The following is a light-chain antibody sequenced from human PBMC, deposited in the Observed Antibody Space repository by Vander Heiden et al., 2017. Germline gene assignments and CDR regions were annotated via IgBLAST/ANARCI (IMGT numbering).Light chain of an antibody. CDR2: KAS. CDR1: QSVDDW. Sequence: DIQLTQSPATLSASVGDRVTMTCRASQSVDDWLAWFQQKPGKAPKVVISKASNLESGVPSRFSGSGSGTEFTLTITILHPDDVATYYCQRDNRSPWMFGQGTRVDI. J-gene: IGKJ1*01. V-gene: IGKV1-5*03. CDR3: QRDNRSPWM.